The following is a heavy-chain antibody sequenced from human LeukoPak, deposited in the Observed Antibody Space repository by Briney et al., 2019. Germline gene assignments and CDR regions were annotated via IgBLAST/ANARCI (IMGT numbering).Heavy chain of an antibody. V-gene: IGHV4-34*01. CDR1: GGSFSGYY. CDR2: INHSGST. Sequence: PSETLSLTCAVYGGSFSGYYWSWIRQPPGKGLEWIGEINHSGSTNYNPSLKSRVTISVDTSKNQFSLKLSSVTAADTAMYYCARGYSYGYLPRWFDPWGQGTLVTVSS. J-gene: IGHJ5*02. D-gene: IGHD5-18*01. CDR3: ARGYSYGYLPRWFDP.